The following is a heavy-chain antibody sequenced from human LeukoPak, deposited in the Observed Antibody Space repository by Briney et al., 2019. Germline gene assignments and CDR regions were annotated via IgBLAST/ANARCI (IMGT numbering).Heavy chain of an antibody. CDR3: ARGAPGSYCSGGSCPYFDY. D-gene: IGHD2-15*01. CDR2: VNPNSGHT. J-gene: IGHJ4*02. V-gene: IGHV1-8*01. CDR1: GHTFTSYD. Sequence: GASVEVSCKASGHTFTSYDVNWVRQATGQGLEWMGWVNPNSGHTGYAQKFQGRVTMTTNTSISTAYMELSSLRSEDTAVYYCARGAPGSYCSGGSCPYFDYWGQGTLVTVSS.